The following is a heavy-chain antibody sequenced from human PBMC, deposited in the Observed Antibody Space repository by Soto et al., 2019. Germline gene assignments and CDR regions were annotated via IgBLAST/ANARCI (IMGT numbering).Heavy chain of an antibody. J-gene: IGHJ4*02. Sequence: GGSLRLSCAASGFTFSSYAMSWVRQAPGKGLEWVSAISGSGGSTYYADSVKGRFTISRDNSKNTLYLQMNSLRAEDAAVYYCAKDLRYFCSGGSCYENDYWGQGTLVTVSS. CDR1: GFTFSSYA. CDR2: ISGSGGST. V-gene: IGHV3-23*01. CDR3: AKDLRYFCSGGSCYENDY. D-gene: IGHD2-15*01.